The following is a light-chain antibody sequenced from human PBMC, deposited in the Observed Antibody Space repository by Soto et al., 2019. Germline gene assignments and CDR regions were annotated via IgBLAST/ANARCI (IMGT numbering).Light chain of an antibody. Sequence: QAVLTQPPSASGTPGQRVTISCSGSSSNIGSNYVYWYQQLPGTAPKLLIQRNNQRPAGVPDRFSGSKSGTSASLAISGLRSEYEADYYCAAWDDSLSVGVFGGGTKVTVL. V-gene: IGLV1-47*01. CDR3: AAWDDSLSVGV. J-gene: IGLJ2*01. CDR1: SSNIGSNY. CDR2: RNN.